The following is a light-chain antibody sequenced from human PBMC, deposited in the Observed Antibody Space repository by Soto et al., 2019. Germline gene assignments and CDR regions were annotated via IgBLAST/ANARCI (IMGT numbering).Light chain of an antibody. CDR2: DIS. CDR1: HSISSL. V-gene: IGKV1-5*01. J-gene: IGKJ2*01. Sequence: DIQMTQSPSTLSASVGDRVTITCRASHSISSLLAWYQQKPGKAPKFIIYDISNLESGVPSRFSGSGSGTEFTLTISSLQPEDFATYYCQEYNTFSFTFGQGTRLEI. CDR3: QEYNTFSFT.